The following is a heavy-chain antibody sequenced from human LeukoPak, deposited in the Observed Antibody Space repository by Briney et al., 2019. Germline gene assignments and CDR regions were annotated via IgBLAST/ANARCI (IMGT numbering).Heavy chain of an antibody. V-gene: IGHV4-59*11. J-gene: IGHJ5*02. D-gene: IGHD2-2*01. CDR1: GGSISSHY. CDR2: IYYSGST. CDR3: ARTLVVPAATSWFDP. Sequence: PSETLSFTCTVSGGSISSHYWSWIRQPPGKGLEWIGYIYYSGSTNYNPSLKSRVTISADTSKNQFSLKLSSVTAADTAVYYCARTLVVPAATSWFDPWGQGTLVTVSS.